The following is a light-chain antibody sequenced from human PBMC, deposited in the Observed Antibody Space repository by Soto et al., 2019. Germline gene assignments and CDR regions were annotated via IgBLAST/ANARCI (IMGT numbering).Light chain of an antibody. CDR2: DNN. J-gene: IGLJ2*01. CDR1: SSNIGNNY. Sequence: QSVLTQPPSVSAAPGRKVTISCSGSSSNIGNNYVSWYQQFPVTAPKLLIYDNNKRPSGIPDRFSGSKSGTSATLAITGLQAGDEADYYCATWDSSLSAVVFGGGTKLTVL. CDR3: ATWDSSLSAVV. V-gene: IGLV1-51*01.